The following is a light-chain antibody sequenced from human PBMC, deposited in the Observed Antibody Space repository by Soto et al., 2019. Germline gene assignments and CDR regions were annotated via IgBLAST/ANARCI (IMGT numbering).Light chain of an antibody. CDR3: QQYGSSTET. V-gene: IGKV3-15*01. CDR1: QSVSSN. J-gene: IGKJ1*01. Sequence: EIVMTQSPATLSVSPGERATLSCRASQSVSSNLAWYQQKPGQAPRLLIHGASTRATGIPARFSGSGSGTDFTLTISRLEPEDFAVYYCQQYGSSTETFGQGTKVDIK. CDR2: GAS.